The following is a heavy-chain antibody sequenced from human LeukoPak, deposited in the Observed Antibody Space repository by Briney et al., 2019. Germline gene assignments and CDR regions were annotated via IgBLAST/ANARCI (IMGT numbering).Heavy chain of an antibody. J-gene: IGHJ3*02. CDR2: MNPNSGNT. CDR3: ARVGPYGGNSAPCAFDI. Sequence: EASVKVSCKASGYTFTSYDINGVRQATGQGLEWMGWMNPNSGNTGYAQKFQGRVTMTRNTSISTAYMELSSLRSEDTAVYYCARVGPYGGNSAPCAFDIWGQGTMVTVSS. D-gene: IGHD4-23*01. V-gene: IGHV1-8*01. CDR1: GYTFTSYD.